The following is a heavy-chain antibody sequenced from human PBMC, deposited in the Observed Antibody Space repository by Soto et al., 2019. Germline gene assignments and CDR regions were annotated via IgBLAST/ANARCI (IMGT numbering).Heavy chain of an antibody. CDR2: INPSGGAT. CDR1: GYTFANYY. Sequence: QVRLVQSGAEVQKPGASVKLSCEASGYTFANYYVHWVRQAPGQGLEWMGKINPSGGATTFAQKFQGRVTMIWDVSAKSVYMEMRSLNADDTAVYYCAKQTVELSLGGFDPWGQGTLVTVSS. D-gene: IGHD3-16*01. J-gene: IGHJ5*02. CDR3: AKQTVELSLGGFDP. V-gene: IGHV1-46*01.